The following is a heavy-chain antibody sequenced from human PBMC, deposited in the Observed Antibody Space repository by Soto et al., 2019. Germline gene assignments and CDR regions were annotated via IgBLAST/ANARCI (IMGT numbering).Heavy chain of an antibody. CDR1: GGTFSSST. Sequence: ASVKVSCKASGGTFSSSTFSWVRQAPGQGLEWMGRIIPFLGIANYAQNFQGRVTITADKSTSTAYMELSSLRSEDTAVYYCARDLNYDFSGYYMVVWGKGTTVPVSS. CDR3: ARDLNYDFSGYYMVV. D-gene: IGHD3-3*01. J-gene: IGHJ6*03. CDR2: IIPFLGIA. V-gene: IGHV1-69*04.